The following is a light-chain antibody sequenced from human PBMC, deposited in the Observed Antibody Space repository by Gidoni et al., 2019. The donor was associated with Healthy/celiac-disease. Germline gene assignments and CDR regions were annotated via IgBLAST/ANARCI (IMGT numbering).Light chain of an antibody. V-gene: IGKV3-11*01. CDR2: DAS. CDR3: QQRSNWPPRT. CDR1: QSVSSY. Sequence: ELVLTQSPATLSLSPGERSTLSCSASQSVSSYLAWYQQKPGQAPRLLIYDASNRATGIPARFSGSGSGTDFTLTSSSLEPEDFAVYYCQQRSNWPPRTFGGGTKVEIK. J-gene: IGKJ4*01.